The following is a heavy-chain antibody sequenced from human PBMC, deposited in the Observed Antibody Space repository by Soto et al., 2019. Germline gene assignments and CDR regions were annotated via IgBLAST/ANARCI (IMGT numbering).Heavy chain of an antibody. J-gene: IGHJ3*01. Sequence: QVQLVQSGAELKKPGASVNISCQASGFTFSDTLINWVRQGPGQRLEWMGWINPANGNTRYSESFQGRVTISRLSSASSAYVELRDLTPGDPAFDSCARDIVSVGPRGGDAFDVWGQGTMVTASS. CDR3: ARDIVSVGPRGGDAFDV. CDR2: INPANGNT. V-gene: IGHV1-3*01. CDR1: GFTFSDTL. D-gene: IGHD1-26*01.